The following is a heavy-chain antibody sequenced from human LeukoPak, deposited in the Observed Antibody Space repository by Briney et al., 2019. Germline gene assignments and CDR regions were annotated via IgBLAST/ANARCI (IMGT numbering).Heavy chain of an antibody. V-gene: IGHV3-74*01. CDR1: AFSFNSSW. Sequence: GGSLTLSCAVSAFSFNSSWVQWVRQAPGRERVWITRTKSDERNASYTHSVKGRFTIHRYNAKNTLYLQIHSVRAEDACVYYCARDPHGGSGGPHDAFDIWGQGTMVTVSS. J-gene: IGHJ3*02. CDR2: TKSDERNA. D-gene: IGHD3-10*01. CDR3: ARDPHGGSGGPHDAFDI.